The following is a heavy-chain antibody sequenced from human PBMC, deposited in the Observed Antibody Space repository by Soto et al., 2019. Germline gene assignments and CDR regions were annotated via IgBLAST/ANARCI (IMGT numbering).Heavy chain of an antibody. J-gene: IGHJ4*02. CDR1: GYSFTSYW. V-gene: IGHV5-51*01. Sequence: PGESLKISCKGSGYSFTSYWIGWVRQMPGKGLEWMGIIYPGDSDTRYSPSFQGQVTISADKSISTAYLQWSSLKASDTAMYYCAGSADYYDSSGLTSYYFDYWGQGTLVTVSS. CDR2: IYPGDSDT. D-gene: IGHD3-22*01. CDR3: AGSADYYDSSGLTSYYFDY.